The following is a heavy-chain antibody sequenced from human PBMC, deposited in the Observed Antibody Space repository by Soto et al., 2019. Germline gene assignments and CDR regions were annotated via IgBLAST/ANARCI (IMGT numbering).Heavy chain of an antibody. CDR2: IYPGDSDT. J-gene: IGHJ6*02. V-gene: IGHV5-51*01. CDR3: ARHGDYDFWSGYDYYYYGMDV. CDR1: GYSFTSYW. D-gene: IGHD3-3*01. Sequence: PGESLKISCKGSGYSFTSYWIGWVRQMPGKGLEWMGIIYPGDSDTRYSPSFQGQVTISADKSISTAYLQWSSLKASDTAMYYFARHGDYDFWSGYDYYYYGMDVWGQGTTVTVSS.